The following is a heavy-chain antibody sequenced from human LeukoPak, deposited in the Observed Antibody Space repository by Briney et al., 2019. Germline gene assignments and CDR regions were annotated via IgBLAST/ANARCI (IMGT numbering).Heavy chain of an antibody. CDR1: GGTFSSYA. CDR2: IIPIFGTA. CDR3: ARVGDTAMVTFDY. V-gene: IGHV1-69*13. D-gene: IGHD5-18*01. Sequence: GASVKVSCKASGGTFSSYAISWVRQAPGQGLEWMGGIIPIFGTANYAQKFQGRVTITADESTSTAYMELSSLRSEDTAVYYCARVGDTAMVTFDYWGQGTLVTVSS. J-gene: IGHJ4*02.